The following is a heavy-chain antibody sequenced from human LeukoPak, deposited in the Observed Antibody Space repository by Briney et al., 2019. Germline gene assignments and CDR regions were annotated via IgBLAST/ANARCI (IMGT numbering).Heavy chain of an antibody. CDR1: GGTFSSYA. D-gene: IGHD2-15*01. J-gene: IGHJ5*02. CDR3: ARGSVVAATNWFDP. Sequence: SVKVSCKASGGTFSSYAISWVRQAPGQELEWMGGIIPIFGTANYAQKFQGRVTITADESTSTAYMELSSLRSEDTAVYYCARGSVVAATNWFDPWGQGTLVTVSS. CDR2: IIPIFGTA. V-gene: IGHV1-69*13.